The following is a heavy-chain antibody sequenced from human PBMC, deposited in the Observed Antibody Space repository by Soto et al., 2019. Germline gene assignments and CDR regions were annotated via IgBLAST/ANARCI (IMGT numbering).Heavy chain of an antibody. D-gene: IGHD6-6*01. V-gene: IGHV3-33*08. CDR3: ARDPRTARPSAMDV. Sequence: GGSLRLSCATSGFIFRNFRMPWVRQSPGKGLEWVAVIWYDGSNAVSAESVQGRFTISRDNSKNTLYLQMSGLRSQDTAVYYCARDPRTARPSAMDVWGQGTTVTV. CDR2: IWYDGSNA. J-gene: IGHJ6*02. CDR1: GFIFRNFR.